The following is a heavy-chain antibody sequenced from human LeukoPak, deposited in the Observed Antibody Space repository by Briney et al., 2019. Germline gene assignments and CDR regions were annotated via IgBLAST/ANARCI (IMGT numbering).Heavy chain of an antibody. D-gene: IGHD6-25*01. CDR1: GFTFSDYD. Sequence: PGGSLRLSCTASGFTFSDYDMNWVRQAPGKGLEWVSSISGRSSHIYYADSVKGRFTISRDNAKNSLYLQMNSLRDEDTAVYYCGRAFPPLRTVAAGDLWGQGTLVTVSS. CDR2: ISGRSSHI. V-gene: IGHV3-21*06. CDR3: GRAFPPLRTVAAGDL. J-gene: IGHJ5*02.